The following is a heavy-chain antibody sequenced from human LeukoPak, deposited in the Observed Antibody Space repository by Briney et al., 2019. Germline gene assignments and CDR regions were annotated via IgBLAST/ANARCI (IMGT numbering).Heavy chain of an antibody. V-gene: IGHV4-59*01. D-gene: IGHD6-19*01. CDR1: GGSISSYY. J-gene: IGHJ4*02. Sequence: SETLSLTCTVSGGSISSYYWSWIRQPPGKGLEWIGYIYYSGSTNYNPSLKSRVTISVDTSKNQFSLKLSSVTAADTAVYYCARGTLYSGWSYYFDYWGQGSQVTVSS. CDR3: ARGTLYSGWSYYFDY. CDR2: IYYSGST.